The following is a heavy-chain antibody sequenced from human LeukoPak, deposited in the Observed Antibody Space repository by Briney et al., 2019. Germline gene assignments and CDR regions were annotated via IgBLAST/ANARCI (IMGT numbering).Heavy chain of an antibody. J-gene: IGHJ4*02. CDR2: ISSGSTI. Sequence: AGGSLRLSCAASGFTFSSYEMNWVRQAPGKGLEWVSYISSGSTIYYADSVKGRFTISRDNAKNSLYLQMNSPRAEDTAVYYCARENDYGDYWGQGTLVTVSS. CDR1: GFTFSSYE. CDR3: ARENDYGDY. V-gene: IGHV3-48*03.